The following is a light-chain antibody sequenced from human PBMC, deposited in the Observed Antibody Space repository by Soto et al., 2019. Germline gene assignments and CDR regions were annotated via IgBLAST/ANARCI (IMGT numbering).Light chain of an antibody. J-gene: IGKJ1*01. CDR1: ETVTGKD. Sequence: EIVLTQSPGTLSLSPADRATLSCRASETVTGKDLAWYQQKVGQAPRLLIFAASNRATGIPDRFSGSGSETDFTLTISRLEPEDFAMYFCQQYSSPPQTFGQGTKVEIK. CDR2: AAS. CDR3: QQYSSPPQT. V-gene: IGKV3-20*01.